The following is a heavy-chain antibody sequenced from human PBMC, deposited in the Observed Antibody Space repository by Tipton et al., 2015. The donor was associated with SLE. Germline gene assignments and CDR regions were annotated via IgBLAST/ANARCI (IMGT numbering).Heavy chain of an antibody. CDR2: IDYSGRT. CDR3: ARRTSGYAPDY. D-gene: IGHD5-12*01. V-gene: IGHV4-39*07. J-gene: IGHJ4*02. Sequence: TLSLTCTVSGGSLTRSGFYWGWFRQPPGKGLEWIGSIDYSGRTYYTPSLKSQLTISVDTSENQFSLKLNSVTAADTAFYYCARRTSGYAPDYWGQGTLVTVSS. CDR1: GGSLTRSGFY.